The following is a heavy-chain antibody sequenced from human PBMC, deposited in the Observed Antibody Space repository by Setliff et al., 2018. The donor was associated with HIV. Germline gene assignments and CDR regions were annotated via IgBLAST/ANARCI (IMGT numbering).Heavy chain of an antibody. CDR3: AREGRNWYFDL. Sequence: SETLSLTCAVYGGSFSGFYWNWIRQPPGKGLEWIGEINHSGSTNYNPSLKSRVTISVDTSKNQFSLKLSSVTAADTAVYYCAREGRNWYFDLWGRGTLVTVSS. V-gene: IGHV4-34*01. CDR1: GGSFSGFY. J-gene: IGHJ2*01. CDR2: INHSGST.